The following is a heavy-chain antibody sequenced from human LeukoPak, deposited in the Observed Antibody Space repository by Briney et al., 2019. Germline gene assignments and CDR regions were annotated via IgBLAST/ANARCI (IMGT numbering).Heavy chain of an antibody. D-gene: IGHD1-26*01. CDR2: ISYDGSNK. CDR3: ARVVVGATLDY. Sequence: GGSLRLSCAASGFTFSSYAMHWVRQAPGKGLEWGAVISYDGSNKYYADSVKGRFTISRDNSKNTLYLQMNSLRAEDTAVYYCARVVVGATLDYWGQGTLVTVSS. V-gene: IGHV3-30*04. CDR1: GFTFSSYA. J-gene: IGHJ4*02.